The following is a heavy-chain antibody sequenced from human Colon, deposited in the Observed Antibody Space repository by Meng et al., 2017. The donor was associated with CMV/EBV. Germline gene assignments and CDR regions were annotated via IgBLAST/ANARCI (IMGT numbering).Heavy chain of an antibody. CDR1: GYTFTSYG. Sequence: ASVKVSCKASGYTFTSYGMSWVRQAPGQGLEWMGWISTDSGDTSYAQKFQGRITLTTDTSTSTAYMEVRSLKSNDTAVYYCARAESRLQIIKGYWGQGTLVTVSS. V-gene: IGHV1-18*01. D-gene: IGHD2-15*01. CDR3: ARAESRLQIIKGY. CDR2: ISTDSGDT. J-gene: IGHJ4*02.